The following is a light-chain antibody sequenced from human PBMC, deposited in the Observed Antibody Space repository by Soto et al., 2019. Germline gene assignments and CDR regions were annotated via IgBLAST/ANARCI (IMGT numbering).Light chain of an antibody. V-gene: IGLV2-18*01. J-gene: IGLJ1*01. CDR2: EAS. CDR1: STDFVSYNR. CDR3: SLFTRENTYV. Sequence: QSVLTHPASVSGSPGQSITISCTGTSTDFVSYNRVSWYQQPPGTAPKLIIYEASNRPSGVPDRFSGSKSGNTASLTISGLPAADEADYYCSLFTRENTYVFGTGTKLTVL.